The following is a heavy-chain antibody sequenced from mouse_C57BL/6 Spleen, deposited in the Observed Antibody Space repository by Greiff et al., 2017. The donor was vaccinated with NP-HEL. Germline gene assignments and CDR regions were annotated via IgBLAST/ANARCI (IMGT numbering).Heavy chain of an antibody. V-gene: IGHV5-9*01. CDR2: ISGGGGNT. D-gene: IGHD2-4*01. Sequence: EVRLVESGGGLVKPGGSLKLSCAASGFTFSSYTMSWVRQTPEKRLEWVATISGGGGNTYYPDSVKGRFTISSDNAKNTLYLQMSSLRSEDTALYYCERHDFEGAMDYWGQGTSVTVSS. CDR1: GFTFSSYT. CDR3: ERHDFEGAMDY. J-gene: IGHJ4*01.